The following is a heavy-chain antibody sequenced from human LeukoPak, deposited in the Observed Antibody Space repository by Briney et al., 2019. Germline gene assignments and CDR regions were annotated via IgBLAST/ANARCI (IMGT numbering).Heavy chain of an antibody. Sequence: ASVKVSCKASGYTFTSYGISWVRQAPGQGLEWMGWISAYNGNTNYAQKLQGRVTMTTDTSTSTAYMELRSLRSDDTAVYYCAITYYYDSSGYHSGAFDIWGQGTMVTVSS. V-gene: IGHV1-18*01. CDR1: GYTFTSYG. D-gene: IGHD3-22*01. J-gene: IGHJ3*02. CDR2: ISAYNGNT. CDR3: AITYYYDSSGYHSGAFDI.